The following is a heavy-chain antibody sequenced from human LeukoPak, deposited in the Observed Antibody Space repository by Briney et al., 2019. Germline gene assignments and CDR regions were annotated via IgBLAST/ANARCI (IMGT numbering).Heavy chain of an antibody. CDR1: GYTFTIYG. CDR3: ARGVNPSFIAAAGDDAFDI. J-gene: IGHJ3*02. V-gene: IGHV1-18*01. D-gene: IGHD6-13*01. CDR2: ISAYNGNT. Sequence: ASVKVSCKASGYTFTIYGISWVRQAPGQGLERMEWISAYNGNTNYAQTLQGRVTMTTDTSTSTASMALRSLRSDDTAVYYCARGVNPSFIAAAGDDAFDIWGQGTMVTPSS.